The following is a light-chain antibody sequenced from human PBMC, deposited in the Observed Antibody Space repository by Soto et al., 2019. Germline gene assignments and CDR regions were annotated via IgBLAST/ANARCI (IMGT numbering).Light chain of an antibody. V-gene: IGLV2-11*01. CDR2: DVT. CDR3: CSYVGSNTLYV. CDR1: SSDIGDYDY. Sequence: QSVLTQPRSVSGSPGRSLTISCSGSSSDIGDYDYVSWYQQHPGKAPTLLIYDVTKRPSRVPDRFSGSKSGDTASLTISGLQAGDEGNYYCCSYVGSNTLYVFGTGTKVTVL. J-gene: IGLJ1*01.